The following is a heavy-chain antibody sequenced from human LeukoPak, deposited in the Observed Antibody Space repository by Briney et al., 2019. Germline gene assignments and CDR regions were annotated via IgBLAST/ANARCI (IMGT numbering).Heavy chain of an antibody. J-gene: IGHJ4*02. V-gene: IGHV3-23*01. D-gene: IGHD6-25*01. CDR2: ISGSGGST. CDR3: AKDLGRLFDY. CDR1: RFSFSSYV. Sequence: GGSLRLSCVASRFSFSSYVMSWVRQAPGKGLEWVSAISGSGGSTYYADSVKGRFTISRDNSKNTLYLQMNSLRAEDTAVYYCAKDLGRLFDYWGQGTLVTVSS.